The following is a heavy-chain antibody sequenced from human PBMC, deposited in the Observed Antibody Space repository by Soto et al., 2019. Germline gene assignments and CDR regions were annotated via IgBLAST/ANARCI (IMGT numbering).Heavy chain of an antibody. D-gene: IGHD2-2*01. V-gene: IGHV1-3*01. CDR1: GYRFSTSG. J-gene: IGHJ5*02. CDR2: INAAAGDT. CDR3: ARDSQRVQIPSTGWFDP. Sequence: QVQLVQSGAELKKPGASVKISCETSGYRFSTSGIHWLRQAPGQSLEWMGWINAAAGDTKYSQKFQGRVTLSRDTSESTAYMELSSRTSEDTSIYYCARDSQRVQIPSTGWFDPWGQGTVVPVSS.